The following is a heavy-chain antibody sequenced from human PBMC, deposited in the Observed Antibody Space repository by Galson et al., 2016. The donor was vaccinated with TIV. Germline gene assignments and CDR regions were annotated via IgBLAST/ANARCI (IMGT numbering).Heavy chain of an antibody. Sequence: SLRLSCAVSGLPFSNYAMNWVRQAPEKGLEWVSSISGSGERVYYANSVKGRFSVSRDNSNNILYLQMNSLRAEDTAIYYCAKALSIRYFFDNWGQGTLVTVSS. CDR3: AKALSIRYFFDN. CDR1: GLPFSNYA. J-gene: IGHJ4*02. D-gene: IGHD3-16*02. V-gene: IGHV3-23*01. CDR2: ISGSGERV.